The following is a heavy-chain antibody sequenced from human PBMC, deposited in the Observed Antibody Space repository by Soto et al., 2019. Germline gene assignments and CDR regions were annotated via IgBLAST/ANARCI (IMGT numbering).Heavy chain of an antibody. CDR3: ARIPFGQTYNWFDP. J-gene: IGHJ5*02. CDR1: GFTFDDYG. D-gene: IGHD3-10*01. Sequence: EVQLVESGGGVVRPGGSLRLSCEASGFTFDDYGMTWVRQAPGKGLEWVSGITWNGDRTQYGDSVKGRFTSSRDNAKNSMSLEMNTLRAEDTALYYCARIPFGQTYNWFDPWGQGTLVTVSS. CDR2: ITWNGDRT. V-gene: IGHV3-20*04.